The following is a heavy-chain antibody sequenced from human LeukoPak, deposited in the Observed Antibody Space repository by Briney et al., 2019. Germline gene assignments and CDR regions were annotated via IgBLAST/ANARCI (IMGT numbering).Heavy chain of an antibody. Sequence: ASVKVSCKASGYTFTGYYMHWVRQAPGQGLEWMGGIIPIFGTANYAQKFQGRVTITADESTSTAYMELSSLRSEDTAVYYCARDTGHDFWSGHRPWVWFDPWGQGTLVTVSS. V-gene: IGHV1-69*13. CDR1: GYTFTGYY. CDR2: IIPIFGTA. J-gene: IGHJ5*02. D-gene: IGHD3-3*01. CDR3: ARDTGHDFWSGHRPWVWFDP.